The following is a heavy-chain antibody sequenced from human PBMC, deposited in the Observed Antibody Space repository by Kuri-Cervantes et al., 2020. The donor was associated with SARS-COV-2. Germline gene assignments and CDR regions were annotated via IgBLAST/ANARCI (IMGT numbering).Heavy chain of an antibody. J-gene: IGHJ4*02. CDR1: GGSFSGYY. CDR3: ARAGVSVLLDLYSNPGFDY. CDR2: INHSGST. V-gene: IGHV4-34*01. D-gene: IGHD4-11*01. Sequence: SATLSLTCAVYGGSFSGYYWSWIRHPPGKGLECIGEINHSGSTNYNPSLKSRVTISVDTSKNQLSLKLSSVTAADTAVYYCARAGVSVLLDLYSNPGFDYWGQGTLVTVSS.